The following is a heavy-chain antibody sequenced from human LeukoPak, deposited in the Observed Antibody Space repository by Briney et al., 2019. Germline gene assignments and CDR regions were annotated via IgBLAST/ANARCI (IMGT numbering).Heavy chain of an antibody. Sequence: PSETLSLACAVYGGSFSGYYWSWIRQPPGKGLEWIGYIYYSGSTYYNPSLKSRVTMSVDTSKNQFSLKLSSVTAVDTAVYYCARADDAFDIWGQGTMVTVAS. J-gene: IGHJ3*02. CDR2: IYYSGST. CDR3: ARADDAFDI. V-gene: IGHV4-34*10. CDR1: GGSFSGYY.